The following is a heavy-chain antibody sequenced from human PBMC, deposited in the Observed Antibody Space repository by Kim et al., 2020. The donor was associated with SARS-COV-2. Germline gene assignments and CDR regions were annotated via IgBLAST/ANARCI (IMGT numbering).Heavy chain of an antibody. J-gene: IGHJ4*02. D-gene: IGHD2-2*02. CDR2: IKQDGSEK. V-gene: IGHV3-7*01. CDR1: GFTFSSCW. Sequence: GGSLRLSCTASGFTFSSCWMSWVRQAPGKGLEWVANIKQDGSEKFYVDAVKGRFTISRDNAKNSLYLQMNSLRGEDTAVYYCARIPGRSRYFDSWGQGTLGTVSS. CDR3: ARIPGRSRYFDS.